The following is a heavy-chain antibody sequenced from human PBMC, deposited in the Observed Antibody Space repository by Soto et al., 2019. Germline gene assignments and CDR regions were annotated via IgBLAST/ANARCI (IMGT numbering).Heavy chain of an antibody. V-gene: IGHV1-18*01. CDR2: ISAYNGNT. CDR1: GYTFTSYG. J-gene: IGHJ3*02. D-gene: IGHD6-19*01. Sequence: ASVKVSCKASGYTFTSYGISWVRQAPGQGLEWVGWISAYNGNTNYAQKLQGRVTMTTDTSTSTAYMELRSLRSDDTAVYYCAGSQPGVAVAGTLSAGRAFDIWGQGTMVTVSS. CDR3: AGSQPGVAVAGTLSAGRAFDI.